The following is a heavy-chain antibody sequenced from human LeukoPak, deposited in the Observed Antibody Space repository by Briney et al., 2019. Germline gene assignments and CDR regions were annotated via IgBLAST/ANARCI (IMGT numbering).Heavy chain of an antibody. D-gene: IGHD3-22*01. J-gene: IGHJ3*01. CDR2: INHSGST. CDR3: AREDRGVVVITTLDAFDF. Sequence: SETLSLTCAVYGGSFSGYYWSWIRQPPGKGLEWIGEINHSGSTNYNPSLKSRVTISVDTSKNQFSLKLSSVTAADTAVYYCAREDRGVVVITTLDAFDFWGQGTMVTVSS. CDR1: GGSFSGYY. V-gene: IGHV4-34*01.